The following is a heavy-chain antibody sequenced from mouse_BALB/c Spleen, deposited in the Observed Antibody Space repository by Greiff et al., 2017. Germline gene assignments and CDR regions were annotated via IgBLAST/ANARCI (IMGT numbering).Heavy chain of an antibody. Sequence: VVESGGGLVQPGGSMKLSCVASGFTFSNYWMNWVRQSPEKGLEWVAEIRLKSNNYATHYAESVKGRFTISRDDSKSSVYLQMNNLRAEDTGIYYCTRGYYDYDRFAYWGQGTLVTVSA. CDR3: TRGYYDYDRFAY. CDR1: GFTFSNYW. J-gene: IGHJ3*01. V-gene: IGHV6-6*02. CDR2: IRLKSNNYAT. D-gene: IGHD2-4*01.